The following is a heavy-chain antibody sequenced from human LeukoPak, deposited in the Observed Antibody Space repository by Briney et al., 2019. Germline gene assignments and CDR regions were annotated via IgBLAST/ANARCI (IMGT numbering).Heavy chain of an antibody. D-gene: IGHD3-16*01. Sequence: ASVKVSCKASGYTFTGYYMHWVRQAPGQGLEWMGWINPNGGTNYAQQFQGRVTMTRDTSVSTAYMDLTGLGSGDTAVYYCARDGIGGNAFDIWGQGTMVTVSS. CDR2: INPNGGT. V-gene: IGHV1-2*02. J-gene: IGHJ3*02. CDR3: ARDGIGGNAFDI. CDR1: GYTFTGYY.